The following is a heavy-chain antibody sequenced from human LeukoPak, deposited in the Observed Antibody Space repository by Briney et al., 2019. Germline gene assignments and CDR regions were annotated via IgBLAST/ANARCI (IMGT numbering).Heavy chain of an antibody. D-gene: IGHD2-15*01. CDR2: IYYSGST. J-gene: IGHJ4*02. Sequence: SETLSLTCTGSGGSIRSGGYYWSWIRQHPGKGLEWIGYIYYSGSTYYNPSLKSRVTISVDTSKNQFSLKLSSVTAADTAVYYCARAAVVASLYYFDYWGQGTLVTVSS. CDR1: GGSIRSGGYY. V-gene: IGHV4-31*03. CDR3: ARAAVVASLYYFDY.